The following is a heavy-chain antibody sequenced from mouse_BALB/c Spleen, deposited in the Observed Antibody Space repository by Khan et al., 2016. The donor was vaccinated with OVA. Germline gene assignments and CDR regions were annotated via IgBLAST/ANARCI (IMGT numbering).Heavy chain of an antibody. J-gene: IGHJ3*01. CDR1: GYSFTGYY. V-gene: IGHV1-26*01. CDR2: INPNTGNT. CDR3: ARGYDFFAY. D-gene: IGHD2-14*01. Sequence: EVQLQESGPDLVKPGASVKMSCKASGYSFTGYYMNWVKQSHGKSLECIGRINPNTGNTNYNQKFKGKVVFIVDTSSSTVYMELRSLTSEDSAVYYCARGYDFFAYWGQGTLVTVSA.